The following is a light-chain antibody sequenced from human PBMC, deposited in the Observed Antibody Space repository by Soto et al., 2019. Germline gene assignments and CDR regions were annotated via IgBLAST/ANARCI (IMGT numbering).Light chain of an antibody. V-gene: IGLV2-14*03. Sequence: QSALTQPASVSGSPGQSITISCTGTSSDVGGYNYVSWYQQHPGKAPKLIIYDVSDRPSGVSNRFSGSKSGNTASLTISGLQAEDEADYYCSSYAGTSTFVFGIGTKLTVL. CDR2: DVS. CDR1: SSDVGGYNY. J-gene: IGLJ1*01. CDR3: SSYAGTSTFV.